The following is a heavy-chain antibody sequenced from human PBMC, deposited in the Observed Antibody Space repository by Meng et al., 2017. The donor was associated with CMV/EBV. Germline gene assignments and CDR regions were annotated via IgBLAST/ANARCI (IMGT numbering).Heavy chain of an antibody. D-gene: IGHD3-3*01. V-gene: IGHV4-34*01. CDR2: INHSGST. J-gene: IGHJ4*02. CDR1: GGSFSGYY. CDR3: AEYDFWTYYFDY. Sequence: SETLSLTCAVYGGSFSGYYWSWIRQPPGKGLEWIGEINHSGSTNYNPSLKSRVTISVDTSKNQFSLKLSSVTAADTAVYYCAEYDFWTYYFDYWGQGTLVTVSS.